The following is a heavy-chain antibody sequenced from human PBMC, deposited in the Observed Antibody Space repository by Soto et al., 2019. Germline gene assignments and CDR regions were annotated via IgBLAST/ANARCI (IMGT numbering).Heavy chain of an antibody. CDR1: GFTFSHYG. J-gene: IGHJ4*02. Sequence: QVQLVESGGGVVQPGRSLTVSCAASGFTFSHYGMHWVRQPPGKGLEWVAVISYDGNDRHYTDSVKGRFTISRDNSKKTLYLQMNSLRAEDTAVYYCAQNVDGSPVAYWGQGTLVTVSS. CDR2: ISYDGNDR. V-gene: IGHV3-30*03. CDR3: AQNVDGSPVAY.